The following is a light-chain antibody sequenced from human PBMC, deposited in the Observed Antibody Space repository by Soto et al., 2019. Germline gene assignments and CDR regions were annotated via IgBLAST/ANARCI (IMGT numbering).Light chain of an antibody. Sequence: ELVMTQSPATLSVSPGEGATLSCRASQSISSNLAWYQQKPGQAPKLLIYGASTRATGFPARFSGSGSGTEFTLTISSLQSEDFAVYYCQQYNDWPLTFGGGTKVDIK. CDR2: GAS. J-gene: IGKJ4*01. V-gene: IGKV3-15*01. CDR1: QSISSN. CDR3: QQYNDWPLT.